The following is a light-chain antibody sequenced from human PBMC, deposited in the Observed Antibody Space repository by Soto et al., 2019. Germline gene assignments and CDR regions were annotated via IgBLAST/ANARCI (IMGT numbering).Light chain of an antibody. CDR1: SSDVGGYNY. V-gene: IGLV2-14*01. CDR2: EVS. CDR3: SSYTSSSTLEVV. J-gene: IGLJ2*01. Sequence: QSALTQPASVSGSPGQSITISCTGTSSDVGGYNYVSWYQQHPGKVPKLMIYEVSNRPSGVSNRFSGSKSGNTASLTISGLQAEDEADYYCSSYTSSSTLEVVFGGGTKLTV.